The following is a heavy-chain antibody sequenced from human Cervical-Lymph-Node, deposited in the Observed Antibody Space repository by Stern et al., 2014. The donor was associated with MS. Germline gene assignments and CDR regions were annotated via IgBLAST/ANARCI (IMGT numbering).Heavy chain of an antibody. V-gene: IGHV1-46*01. CDR2: INPSGGGT. CDR3: ARVGWELLDAFDI. CDR1: GYTFTSYY. J-gene: IGHJ3*02. D-gene: IGHD1-26*01. Sequence: VQLVQSGAEVKKPGASVKVSCKASGYTFTSYYMHWVRQAPGQGLEWMGIINPSGGGTSYAQKFQGRVTMTRDTSTSTVYMELSSLRSEDTAVYYCARVGWELLDAFDIWGQGTMVTVSS.